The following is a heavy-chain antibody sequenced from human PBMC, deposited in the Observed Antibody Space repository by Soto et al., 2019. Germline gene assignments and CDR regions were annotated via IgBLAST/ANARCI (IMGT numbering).Heavy chain of an antibody. CDR2: IKSDGSGT. V-gene: IGHV3-74*01. D-gene: IGHD3-22*01. CDR1: GFPFSSYS. J-gene: IGHJ4*02. Sequence: PGGSLRLSCAASGFPFSSYSMHWVREAPGKGLVWVSRIKSDGSGTYYVDSVEGRLTISRDNAKNTLYLQMNSLRAEDTAVYYCATRAYYYDSSGYFDYWGQGT. CDR3: ATRAYYYDSSGYFDY.